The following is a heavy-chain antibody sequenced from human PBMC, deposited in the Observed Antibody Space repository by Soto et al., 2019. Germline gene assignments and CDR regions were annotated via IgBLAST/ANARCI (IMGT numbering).Heavy chain of an antibody. D-gene: IGHD3-9*01. J-gene: IGHJ6*02. Sequence: PGGSLRLSCAASGFTFSSYAMHWVRQAPGKGLEWVAVISYDGSNKYYADSVKGRFTISRDNSKNTLYLQMNSLRAEDTAVYYCARDYRYFDWLGLDYYYGMDVWGQGTTVTVSS. V-gene: IGHV3-30-3*01. CDR1: GFTFSSYA. CDR2: ISYDGSNK. CDR3: ARDYRYFDWLGLDYYYGMDV.